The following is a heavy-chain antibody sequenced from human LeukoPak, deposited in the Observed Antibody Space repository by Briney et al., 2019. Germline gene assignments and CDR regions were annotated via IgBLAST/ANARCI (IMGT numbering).Heavy chain of an antibody. V-gene: IGHV4-59*01. CDR2: IYHSGST. D-gene: IGHD5-12*01. J-gene: IGHJ4*02. CDR3: ARGGGYASPIGY. CDR1: GGSISTYY. Sequence: SETLSITCTLSGGSISTYYWSWVRQPPGKGLEWIGYIYHSGSTNYNPSLKSRVTISVDTSKNQFSLKLSSVTAADTAVYYCARGGGYASPIGYWGQGALVTVSS.